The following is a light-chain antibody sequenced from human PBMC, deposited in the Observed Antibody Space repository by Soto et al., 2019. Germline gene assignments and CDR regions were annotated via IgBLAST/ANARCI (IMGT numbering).Light chain of an antibody. V-gene: IGKV1-9*01. CDR2: EAS. Sequence: LTQTPANLTLFAGERATLSCRASQGVSSYLAWYQQKPGQAPKLLMYEASNLQTGVPSRFSGSGYGTEFTLTISSLQPEDFATYYCQQRNSYPLTFGGGTKVDIK. J-gene: IGKJ4*01. CDR1: QGVSSY. CDR3: QQRNSYPLT.